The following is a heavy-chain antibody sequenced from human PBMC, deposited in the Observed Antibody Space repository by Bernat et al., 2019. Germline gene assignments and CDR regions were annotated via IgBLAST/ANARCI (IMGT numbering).Heavy chain of an antibody. V-gene: IGHV3-30*03. J-gene: IGHJ4*02. CDR1: GFTFTDYG. CDR2: ISYDGTYK. D-gene: IGHD1-26*01. CDR3: ARGRTVGGSEQDH. Sequence: QVQLVESGGGVVQPGRSLRLSCAASGFTFTDYGMHWVRQAPGKGLEWVAFISYDGTYKYYADSVKGRFTISRDSSNNTVSLQMNSLRPGDTAIYYCARGRTVGGSEQDHWGQGSLVTVSS.